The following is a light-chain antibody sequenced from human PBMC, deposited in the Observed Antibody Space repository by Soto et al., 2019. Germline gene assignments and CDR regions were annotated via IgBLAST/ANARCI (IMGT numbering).Light chain of an antibody. CDR1: QSIRSSY. V-gene: IGKV3-20*01. J-gene: IGKJ2*01. Sequence: EIVLAQSPGTLSLSPGERATLSCRASQSIRSSYLAWYQQKPGQAPRLLIYGAFSRAAAIPDRFSGTESGTDFTLTISRLEPEDYAMYYCHQYGNSPWTFGQGTKLEIK. CDR2: GAF. CDR3: HQYGNSPWT.